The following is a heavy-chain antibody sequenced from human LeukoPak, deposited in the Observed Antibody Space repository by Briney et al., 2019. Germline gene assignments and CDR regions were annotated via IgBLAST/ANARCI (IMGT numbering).Heavy chain of an antibody. CDR3: ARGGFRSGWYGDLDY. D-gene: IGHD6-19*01. CDR1: GFTFSSYD. Sequence: GGSLRLSCAASGFTFSSYDMYWVRQATGKGLEWVSAIGTAGDTYYPGSVKGRFTISRENAKNSLYLQMNSLRAGDTAVYYCARGGFRSGWYGDLDYWGQGTLVTVSS. V-gene: IGHV3-13*04. J-gene: IGHJ4*02. CDR2: IGTAGDT.